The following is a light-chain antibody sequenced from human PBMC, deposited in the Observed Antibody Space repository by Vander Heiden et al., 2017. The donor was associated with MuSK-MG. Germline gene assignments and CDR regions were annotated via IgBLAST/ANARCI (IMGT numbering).Light chain of an antibody. CDR1: SSNIGSNI. V-gene: IGLV1-44*01. CDR3: AESDDSLNVVV. Sequence: QSLLTQPPSASGTPGQRVIISCSGSSSNIGSNIVTWYQQLPGTEPKRRSYENNQRSSGVPDRFSCSKAGTSDSLDTTGLQAEDEADDYWAESDDSLNVVVFGGGTKITVL. J-gene: IGLJ3*02. CDR2: ENN.